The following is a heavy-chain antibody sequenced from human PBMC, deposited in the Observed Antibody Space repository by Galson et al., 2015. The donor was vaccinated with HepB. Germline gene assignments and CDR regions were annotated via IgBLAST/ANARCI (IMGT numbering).Heavy chain of an antibody. CDR3: CSPTGPFEAFDI. V-gene: IGHV3-48*01. Sequence: SLRLSCAASGFSFSSYTMNWVRQAPGKGLEWVAYISSTSFGIYYADSVKGRFAISRDNAKNSLHLQMNSLRAEDTAVYYCCSPTGPFEAFDIWGQGTMVTVSS. J-gene: IGHJ3*02. CDR2: ISSTSFGI. CDR1: GFSFSSYT. D-gene: IGHD1-14*01.